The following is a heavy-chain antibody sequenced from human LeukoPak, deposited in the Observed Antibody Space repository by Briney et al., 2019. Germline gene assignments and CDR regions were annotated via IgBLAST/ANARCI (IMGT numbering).Heavy chain of an antibody. Sequence: ASLKVSCKASGYTFTGYYIHWVRQAPGQGLEWMGWISPNSGITNHAQTFQGRVTLTRDTSINTSYMELSSLRSDDTAVYYCARDQSSYGGYGVFDYWGQGTLVTVSS. CDR1: GYTFTGYY. CDR2: ISPNSGIT. V-gene: IGHV1-2*02. J-gene: IGHJ4*02. D-gene: IGHD3-16*01. CDR3: ARDQSSYGGYGVFDY.